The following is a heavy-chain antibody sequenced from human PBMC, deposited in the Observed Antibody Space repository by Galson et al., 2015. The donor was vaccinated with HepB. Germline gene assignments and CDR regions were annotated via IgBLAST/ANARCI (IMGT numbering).Heavy chain of an antibody. CDR2: ISYDGSNK. J-gene: IGHJ4*02. CDR3: AKDRGQWLAYFDY. V-gene: IGHV3-30*18. D-gene: IGHD6-19*01. CDR1: GFTFSSYG. Sequence: SLRLSCAASGFTFSSYGMHWVRQAPGKGLEWVAVISYDGSNKYYADSVKGRFTISRDNSKNTLYLQMNSLRAEDTAVYYCAKDRGQWLAYFDYWGQGTLVTVSS.